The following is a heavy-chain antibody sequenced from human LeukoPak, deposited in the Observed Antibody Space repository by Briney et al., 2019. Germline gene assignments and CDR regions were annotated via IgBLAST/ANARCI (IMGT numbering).Heavy chain of an antibody. CDR1: GFTFSSYW. CDR2: IKADGSDK. CDR3: ARGGLWGGDY. J-gene: IGHJ4*02. Sequence: SGGSLLLSCAASGFTFSSYWMTWVRPAPGRGLEWVATIKADGSDKYYVNSVKGRFTISRDNAKNSLSLQMDSLRAEDTAVYYCARGGLWGGDYWGQGTLVTVSS. V-gene: IGHV3-7*01. D-gene: IGHD3-16*01.